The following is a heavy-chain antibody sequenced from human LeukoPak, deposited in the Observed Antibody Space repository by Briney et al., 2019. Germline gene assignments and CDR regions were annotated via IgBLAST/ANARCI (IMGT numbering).Heavy chain of an antibody. CDR2: INHNGNVN. V-gene: IGHV3-7*03. J-gene: IGHJ5*02. D-gene: IGHD2-2*01. CDR1: GFTFSSYW. Sequence: GGSLRLSCAASGFTFSSYWMNWARQAPGKGLEWVASINHNGNVNYYVDSVKGRFTISRDNAKNSLYLQMSNLRAEDTAVYFCARGLPAAFDPWGQGTLVTVSS. CDR3: ARGLPAAFDP.